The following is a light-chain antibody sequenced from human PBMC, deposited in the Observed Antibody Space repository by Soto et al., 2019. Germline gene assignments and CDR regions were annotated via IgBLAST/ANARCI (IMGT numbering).Light chain of an antibody. CDR3: LQTYTTLTWT. J-gene: IGKJ1*01. V-gene: IGKV1-39*01. CDR2: AAS. Sequence: DIKMTQSPSSLSASVGDRVTITCRASQTISNYLQWYQQKSGQAPKLLVYAASILHSGVPSRFSGSGSGTDFTLTINSLQPEDFATYYCLQTYTTLTWTFGQGTKVDNK. CDR1: QTISNY.